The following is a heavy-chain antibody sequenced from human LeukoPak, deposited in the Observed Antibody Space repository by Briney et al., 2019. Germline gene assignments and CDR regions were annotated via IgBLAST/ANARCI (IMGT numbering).Heavy chain of an antibody. CDR2: ISSSSSYT. D-gene: IGHD6-19*01. J-gene: IGHJ4*02. CDR3: ARALAVAGPFDY. V-gene: IGHV3-11*06. CDR1: GFTFSDYY. Sequence: GGSLRLSCAASGFTFSDYYMSWIRQAPGKGLEWVSYISSSSSYTNYADSVKGRFTIPRDNAKNSLYLQMNSLRAEDTAVYYCARALAVAGPFDYWGQGTLVTVSS.